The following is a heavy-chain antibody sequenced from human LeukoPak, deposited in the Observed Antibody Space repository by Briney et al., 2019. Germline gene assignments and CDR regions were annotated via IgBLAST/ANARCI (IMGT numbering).Heavy chain of an antibody. Sequence: GASVKVSCKASGYTFTNYAIHWVRQAPGQRLEWMGWINAGNGNTKYSQKFQGRVTITRDTSASTAYMELSSLRSEDTAVYYCATTSWRDFWSGYYAFDIWGQGTMVTVSS. J-gene: IGHJ3*02. V-gene: IGHV1-3*01. CDR1: GYTFTNYA. CDR2: INAGNGNT. D-gene: IGHD3-3*01. CDR3: ATTSWRDFWSGYYAFDI.